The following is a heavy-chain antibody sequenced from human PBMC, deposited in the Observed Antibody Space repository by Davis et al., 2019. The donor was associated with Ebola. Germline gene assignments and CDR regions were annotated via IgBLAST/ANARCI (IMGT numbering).Heavy chain of an antibody. J-gene: IGHJ4*02. Sequence: GESLKISCAASGFTFSSYWMSWVRQAPGKGLEWVANIKQDGSEKYYVDSVKGRFTISRDNAKNSLYLQMNSLRAEDTAVYYCARGSFGVVIIWGQGTLVTVSS. V-gene: IGHV3-7*01. CDR2: IKQDGSEK. CDR3: ARGSFGVVII. D-gene: IGHD3-3*01. CDR1: GFTFSSYW.